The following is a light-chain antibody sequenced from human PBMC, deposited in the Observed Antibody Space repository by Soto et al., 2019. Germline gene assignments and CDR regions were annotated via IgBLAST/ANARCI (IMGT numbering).Light chain of an antibody. V-gene: IGKV3-20*01. Sequence: EIVLTHSPGTLSLSPCERATLSFSASESVSSSYLACYQQCPGQAHRLLIYGASSRATGISDRFSGRGSGTCFRLAIGRLEPEDFAVYFCQQYADSPWTFGQGTKVDIK. CDR2: GAS. CDR1: ESVSSSY. CDR3: QQYADSPWT. J-gene: IGKJ1*01.